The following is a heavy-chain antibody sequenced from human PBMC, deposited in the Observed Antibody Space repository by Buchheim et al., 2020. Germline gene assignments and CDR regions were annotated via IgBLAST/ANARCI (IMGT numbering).Heavy chain of an antibody. CDR2: IWYDGSNK. D-gene: IGHD3-16*01. Sequence: QVQLVESGGGVVQPGRSLRLSCAASGFTFSSYGMHWVRQAPGKGLEWVAVIWYDGSNKYYAASVKGRFTISRDNSKNTLYLQMNSLRAEDTAIYYCTKGLRASSNWFDPWGQGTL. J-gene: IGHJ5*02. CDR3: TKGLRASSNWFDP. CDR1: GFTFSSYG. V-gene: IGHV3-33*06.